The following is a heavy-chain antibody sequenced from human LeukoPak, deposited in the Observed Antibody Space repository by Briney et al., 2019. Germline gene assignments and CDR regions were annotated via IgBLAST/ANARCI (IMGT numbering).Heavy chain of an antibody. J-gene: IGHJ4*02. Sequence: ASVKVSCKASGYIFTSHYMHWVRQAPGQGLEWMGMINPSGGSTSYAQKFQGRVTMTRDTSTSTVYLELSSLRSEDTAVYYCARQVGTSQFDYWGQGTLVTVSS. CDR2: INPSGGST. CDR3: ARQVGTSQFDY. D-gene: IGHD2-2*01. CDR1: GYIFTSHY. V-gene: IGHV1-46*01.